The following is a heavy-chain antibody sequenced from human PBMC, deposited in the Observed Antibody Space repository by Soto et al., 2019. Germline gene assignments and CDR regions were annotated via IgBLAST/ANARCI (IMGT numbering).Heavy chain of an antibody. Sequence: SSVKVSCKASGYPFTSYYMHWVRQAPGQGLEWMGIINPSGGSTSYAQKFQGRVTMTRDTSTSTVYMELSSLRSEDTAVYYCARVGLGATGGRYAFDICGQGTMVTVSS. CDR3: ARVGLGATGGRYAFDI. CDR1: GYPFTSYY. CDR2: INPSGGST. J-gene: IGHJ3*02. V-gene: IGHV1-46*01. D-gene: IGHD1-26*01.